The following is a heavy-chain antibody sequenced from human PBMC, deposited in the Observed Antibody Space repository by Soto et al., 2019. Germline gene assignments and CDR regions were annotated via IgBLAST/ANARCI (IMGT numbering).Heavy chain of an antibody. V-gene: IGHV1-18*01. Sequence: ASVKVSCKASGYTFPNYGINWVRQAPGQGLEWMGWISAFNGKTIYAQRFQGKFTMTTDTSATIAYMALRSLESDDTAVYYCARGQGDNGYDLQIDHWGQGTLVTVSS. CDR2: ISAFNGKT. J-gene: IGHJ4*02. CDR1: GYTFPNYG. D-gene: IGHD5-12*01. CDR3: ARGQGDNGYDLQIDH.